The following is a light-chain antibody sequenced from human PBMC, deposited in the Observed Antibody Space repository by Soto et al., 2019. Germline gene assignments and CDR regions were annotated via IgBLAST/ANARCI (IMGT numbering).Light chain of an antibody. CDR1: QSLLYRNGYHY. CDR3: MQALECPRT. Sequence: DIVMIQSPLSLPVTPGEPASISCRSSQSLLYRNGYHYLDWYVQKPGQSPQLLISLGSSRASGVPDRFSGSGSGTDFTLKISRVEAEDVGLYYCMQALECPRTFGQGTRVEIK. CDR2: LGS. V-gene: IGKV2-28*01. J-gene: IGKJ1*01.